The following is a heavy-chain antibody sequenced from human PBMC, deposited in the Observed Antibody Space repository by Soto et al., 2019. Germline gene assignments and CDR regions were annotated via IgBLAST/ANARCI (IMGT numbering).Heavy chain of an antibody. V-gene: IGHV1-18*01. CDR2: ISAYNGNT. D-gene: IGHD3-10*01. J-gene: IGHJ4*02. CDR3: ARAWGTLVRGYYFDY. Sequence: ASVKVSCKASGYTFTSYGISWVRQAPGQGLEWMGWISAYNGNTNYAQKLQGRVTMTTDTSTSTAYMELRSLRSDDTAVYYCARAWGTLVRGYYFDYWGQGTLVTVSS. CDR1: GYTFTSYG.